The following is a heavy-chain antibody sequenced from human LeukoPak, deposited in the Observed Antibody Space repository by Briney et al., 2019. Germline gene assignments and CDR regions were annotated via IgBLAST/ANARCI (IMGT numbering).Heavy chain of an antibody. CDR1: GYTFTSYD. CDR3: ARGLGTYDSSELTWPMISF. D-gene: IGHD3-22*01. CDR2: MNPNSGDT. V-gene: IGHV1-8*01. Sequence: RRASVKVSCKASGYTFTSYDINWVRQATGQGLEWMGWMNPNSGDTAYAQKFQGRITMTRSTSINTAYMELSSLRSEDTAVYYCARGLGTYDSSELTWPMISFWGQGTLVTVSS. J-gene: IGHJ4*02.